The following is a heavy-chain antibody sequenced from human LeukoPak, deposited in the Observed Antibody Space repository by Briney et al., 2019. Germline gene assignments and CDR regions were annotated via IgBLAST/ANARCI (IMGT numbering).Heavy chain of an antibody. CDR2: IIPIFGSA. CDR3: ARAGHSSSFFLMHY. V-gene: IGHV1-69*13. J-gene: IGHJ4*02. CDR1: GGTFSSYA. Sequence: GASVKVSCKASGGTFSSYAISWVRQAPGQGLEWMGGIIPIFGSANYAQKFQGRVTITADESTSTAYMELSSLRSEDTAVYYCARAGHSSSFFLMHYWGQGTLVTVSS. D-gene: IGHD6-6*01.